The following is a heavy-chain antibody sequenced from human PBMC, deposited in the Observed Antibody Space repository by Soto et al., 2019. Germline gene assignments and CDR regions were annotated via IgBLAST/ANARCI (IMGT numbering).Heavy chain of an antibody. V-gene: IGHV3-48*03. Sequence: LRLSGVGSGFTFSDYEMNWVRQAPGKGLEWVSYIDSSGSGIYYADSMKGRFTTFRDNAKNSLYLQMNSLRGEDTAVYHCAREELNCGGDCFVYWGKGNPVTVSS. CDR3: AREELNCGGDCFVY. CDR1: GFTFSDYE. CDR2: IDSSGSGI. J-gene: IGHJ4*02. D-gene: IGHD2-21*01.